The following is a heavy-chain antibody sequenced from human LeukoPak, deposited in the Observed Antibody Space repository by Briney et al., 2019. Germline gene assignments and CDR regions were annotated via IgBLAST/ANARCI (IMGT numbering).Heavy chain of an antibody. Sequence: PSETLSLTCTVSGGSISSSSYYWGWIRQPPGKGLEWIGSIYYSGSTYYNPSLKSRVIISVDTSKNQFSLKLSSVTAADTAVYYCARELSKDCGGDCYSSTRYFDLWGRGTLVTVSS. V-gene: IGHV4-39*07. CDR3: ARELSKDCGGDCYSSTRYFDL. CDR1: GGSISSSSYY. D-gene: IGHD2-21*02. J-gene: IGHJ2*01. CDR2: IYYSGST.